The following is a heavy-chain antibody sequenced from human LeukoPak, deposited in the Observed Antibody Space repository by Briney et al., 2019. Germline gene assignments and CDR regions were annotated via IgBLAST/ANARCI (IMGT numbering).Heavy chain of an antibody. CDR1: GFIFTSYT. D-gene: IGHD6-13*01. J-gene: IGHJ4*02. CDR2: ITSTSSYI. Sequence: KTGGSLRLSCAASGFIFTSYTMTWVRQAPGKGLEWVASITSTSSYIYYADSVKGRFTSSRDNAKNTLYLEMNSLRAEDTAVYYCARGHGRGYSSRPGYWGPGTLVTVSS. V-gene: IGHV3-21*01. CDR3: ARGHGRGYSSRPGY.